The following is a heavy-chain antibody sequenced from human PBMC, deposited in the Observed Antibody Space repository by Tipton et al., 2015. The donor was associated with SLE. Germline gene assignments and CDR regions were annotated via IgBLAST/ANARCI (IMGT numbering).Heavy chain of an antibody. CDR2: IRYDGSNK. V-gene: IGHV3-30*02. D-gene: IGHD3-10*01. Sequence: SLRLSCAASGFTFSSYGMHWVRQAPGKGLEWVAFIRYDGSNKYYADSVKGRFTISRDNSKNTPYLQMNSLRAEDTAVYYCANPVGYGSGTGGYWGQGTLVTVSS. CDR3: ANPVGYGSGTGGY. CDR1: GFTFSSYG. J-gene: IGHJ4*02.